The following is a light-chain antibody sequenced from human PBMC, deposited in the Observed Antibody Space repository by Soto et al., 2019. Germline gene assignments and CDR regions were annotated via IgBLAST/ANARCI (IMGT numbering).Light chain of an antibody. J-gene: IGKJ1*01. V-gene: IGKV1-5*01. CDR2: AAS. CDR3: QQLKSYPQT. CDR1: QSISSW. Sequence: DIQMTQSPSTLSGSVGGRVTITCRASQSISSWLAWYQQKPGKAPKLLMYAASTLQSGVPSRFSGSGSGTEFTLTISSLQPEDFATYYCQQLKSYPQTFGQGTKVDIK.